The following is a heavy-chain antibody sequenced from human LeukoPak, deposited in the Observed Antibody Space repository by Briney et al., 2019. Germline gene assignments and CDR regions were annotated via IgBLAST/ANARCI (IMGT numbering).Heavy chain of an antibody. J-gene: IGHJ6*03. Sequence: SETLSLTCAVYGGSFSGYYWSWIRQPPGKGLEWIGEINHSGSTNYNPSLKSRVTISVDTSKNQFSLKLSSVTAADTAVYYCARGRGYSSSWYKGASRYYYMDVWDKGTTVTVSS. CDR2: INHSGST. V-gene: IGHV4-34*01. CDR3: ARGRGYSSSWYKGASRYYYMDV. CDR1: GGSFSGYY. D-gene: IGHD6-13*01.